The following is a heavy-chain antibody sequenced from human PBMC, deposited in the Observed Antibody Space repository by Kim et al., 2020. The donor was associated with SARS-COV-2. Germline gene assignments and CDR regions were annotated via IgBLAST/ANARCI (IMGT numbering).Heavy chain of an antibody. J-gene: IGHJ4*02. Sequence: NSAQKIQGRVTMTTDTSTSTAYMELRSLRSDDTAVYYCASSHTPSAPFDYWGQGTLVTVSS. CDR3: ASSHTPSAPFDY. V-gene: IGHV1-18*01. D-gene: IGHD6-25*01.